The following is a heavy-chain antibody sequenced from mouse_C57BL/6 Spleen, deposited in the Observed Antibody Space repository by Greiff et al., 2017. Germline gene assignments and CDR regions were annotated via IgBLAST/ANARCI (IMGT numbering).Heavy chain of an antibody. V-gene: IGHV5-4*01. CDR1: GFTFSSYA. CDR3: ARDGELYFDY. Sequence: EVKVEESGGGLVKPGGSLKLSCAASGFTFSSYAMSWVRQTPEKRLEWVATISDGGSYTYYPDNVKGRFTISRDNAKNNLYLQMSHLKSEDTAMYYCARDGELYFDYWGQGTTLTVSS. J-gene: IGHJ2*01. CDR2: ISDGGSYT.